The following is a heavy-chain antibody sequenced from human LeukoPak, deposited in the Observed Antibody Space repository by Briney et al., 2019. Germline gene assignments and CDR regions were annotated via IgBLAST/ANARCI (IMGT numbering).Heavy chain of an antibody. J-gene: IGHJ4*02. Sequence: GGSLRLSCAASGFTFRSYGMHWVRQAPGKGLEGVAFIRYDGSNKYYADSVKGRFTISRDNSKNTLYLQMNSLRAEDTAVYYCAKDRYVRYCSSTSCYHQNYFDYWGQGTLVTVSS. CDR3: AKDRYVRYCSSTSCYHQNYFDY. CDR2: IRYDGSNK. V-gene: IGHV3-30*02. CDR1: GFTFRSYG. D-gene: IGHD2-2*01.